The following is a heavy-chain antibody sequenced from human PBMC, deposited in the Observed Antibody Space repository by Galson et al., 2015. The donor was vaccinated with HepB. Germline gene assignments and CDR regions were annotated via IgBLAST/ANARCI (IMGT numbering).Heavy chain of an antibody. V-gene: IGHV3-11*06. Sequence: SLRLSCAASGFTFSDYYMSWIRQAPGKGLEWVSYISSSSSYTNYADSVKGRFTISRDNAKNSLYLQMNSLRAEDTAVYYCARGHSSSWYDYWGQGTLVTVSS. J-gene: IGHJ4*02. D-gene: IGHD6-13*01. CDR3: ARGHSSSWYDY. CDR1: GFTFSDYY. CDR2: ISSSSSYT.